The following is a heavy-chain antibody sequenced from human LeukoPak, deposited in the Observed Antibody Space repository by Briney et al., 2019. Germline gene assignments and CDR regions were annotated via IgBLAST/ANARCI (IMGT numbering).Heavy chain of an antibody. CDR2: IYSGGST. CDR1: GFTVSSNY. J-gene: IGHJ6*03. Sequence: GGSLRLSCAASGFTVSSNYMSWVRQAPGKGLEWVPVIYSGGSTYYEDSVKGRFTISRDNSKNTLYLQMNSLRAEDTAVYYCARDRGAATKWNYYYYYMDVWGKGTTVTVSS. CDR3: ARDRGAATKWNYYYYYMDV. V-gene: IGHV3-53*01. D-gene: IGHD2-15*01.